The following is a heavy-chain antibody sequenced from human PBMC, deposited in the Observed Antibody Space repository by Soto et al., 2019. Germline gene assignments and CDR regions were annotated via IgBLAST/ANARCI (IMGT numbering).Heavy chain of an antibody. D-gene: IGHD4-17*01. CDR3: ARASVTTPSDDAYDI. CDR1: GFTVSRKY. J-gene: IGHJ3*02. Sequence: EVQLVESGGGLVRPGGSLRLSCEASGFTVSRKYMSWVRQAPGKGLEWVSVIDSGGGTYYADFVKGRFSISRDSSKNTLYLQMSGLRPEYTAVYYCARASVTTPSDDAYDIWGQGTLVTVSA. V-gene: IGHV3-66*01. CDR2: IDSGGGT.